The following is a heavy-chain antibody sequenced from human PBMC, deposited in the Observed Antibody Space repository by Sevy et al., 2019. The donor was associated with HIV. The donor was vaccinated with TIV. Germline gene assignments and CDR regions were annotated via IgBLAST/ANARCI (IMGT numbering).Heavy chain of an antibody. Sequence: GGSLRLSCADSGFTFSTYSMNWVRQGPGKGLEWVSSISSSSNYIYYADSMKGRFTVYRDNAKNSLYLKMNSLRAEDTAVYYCARVRKGEYSAYDGAGYYGMDVWGQGTTVTVSS. CDR1: GFTFSTYS. J-gene: IGHJ6*02. CDR2: ISSSSNYI. CDR3: ARVRKGEYSAYDGAGYYGMDV. D-gene: IGHD5-12*01. V-gene: IGHV3-21*01.